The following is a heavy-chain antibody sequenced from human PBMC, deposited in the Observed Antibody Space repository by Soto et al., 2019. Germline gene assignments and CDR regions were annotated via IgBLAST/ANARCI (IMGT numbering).Heavy chain of an antibody. Sequence: QVQLVESGGGVVQPGRSLRLSCAASGFTFSSYGMHWVRQAPGKGLEWVAVMWYDGSNKYYADSVKGRFTISRDNSKNTLYLQMNSLRAEDTAVYYCARWGIAAADYWGQGTLVTVSS. CDR2: MWYDGSNK. V-gene: IGHV3-33*01. J-gene: IGHJ4*02. CDR3: ARWGIAAADY. D-gene: IGHD6-13*01. CDR1: GFTFSSYG.